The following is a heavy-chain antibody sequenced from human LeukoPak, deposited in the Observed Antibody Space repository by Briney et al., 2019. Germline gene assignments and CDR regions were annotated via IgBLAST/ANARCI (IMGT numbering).Heavy chain of an antibody. Sequence: GGSLRLSCVASGFTFKNCAMSWVRQAPRKGLEWVSGINYSGGHKYYADSVKGRFTISRDNSKNTLYLQMNSLRAEDTAVYYCASWGGYWGQGTLVTVSS. D-gene: IGHD3-16*01. J-gene: IGHJ4*02. CDR3: ASWGGY. V-gene: IGHV3-23*01. CDR2: INYSGGHK. CDR1: GFTFKNCA.